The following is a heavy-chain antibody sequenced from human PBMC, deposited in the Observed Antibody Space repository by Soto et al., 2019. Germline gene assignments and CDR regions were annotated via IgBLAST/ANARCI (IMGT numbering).Heavy chain of an antibody. D-gene: IGHD2-2*01. V-gene: IGHV3-74*01. CDR2: ISNDGSST. CDR1: GFTFSSYW. J-gene: IGHJ4*02. CDR3: ARVPYCSSTSCYSDFDY. Sequence: EMQLVESGGCLVQPGGSLRLSCAASGFTFSSYWMHWVRQAPGKGLVWVSRISNDGSSTRYADSVKGRFTISRDTADHTLFLEVNSRRAEDTAVYSCARVPYCSSTSCYSDFDYWGQGTLVTVSS.